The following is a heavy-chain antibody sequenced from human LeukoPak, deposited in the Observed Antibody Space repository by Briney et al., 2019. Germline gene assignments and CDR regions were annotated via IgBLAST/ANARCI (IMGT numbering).Heavy chain of an antibody. J-gene: IGHJ3*02. CDR1: GGTFISYA. CDR3: ARNAYCGGDCYDAFDI. Sequence: ASVKVSCKASGGTFISYAISWVRQAPGQGLEWMGGIIPIFGTANYAQKFQGRVTITTDESTSTAYMELSSLRSEDTAVYYCARNAYCGGDCYDAFDIWGQGTMVTVSS. D-gene: IGHD2-21*02. CDR2: IIPIFGTA. V-gene: IGHV1-69*05.